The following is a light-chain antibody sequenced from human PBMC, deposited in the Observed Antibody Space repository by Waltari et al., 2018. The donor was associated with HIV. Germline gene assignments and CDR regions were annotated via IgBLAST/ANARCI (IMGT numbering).Light chain of an antibody. CDR3: SSYTGTSTHVV. Sequence: QSALTQPASVSGSPGQSITISCTGTSSDVGGYNYVLWYQQHPGKAPKLMIFAVSNRPSGVSNRFSGSKSGNTASLTISGLQAEDEADYYCSSYTGTSTHVVIGGGTKLTVL. J-gene: IGLJ2*01. V-gene: IGLV2-14*01. CDR1: SSDVGGYNY. CDR2: AVS.